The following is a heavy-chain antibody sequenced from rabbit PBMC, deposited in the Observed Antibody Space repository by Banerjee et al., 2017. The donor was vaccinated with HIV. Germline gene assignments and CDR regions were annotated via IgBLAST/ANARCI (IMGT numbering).Heavy chain of an antibody. Sequence: QQQLEESGGGLVKPGGTLTLTCKASGIDFNSYYYMCWVRQAPGKGLELIACIGTSSGSAWYASWVNGRFTISRSTSLNTVDLKMTSLTAADPATYFCARDNAGSSYFPLWGPGTLVTVS. CDR3: ARDNAGSSYFPL. CDR1: GIDFNSYYY. V-gene: IGHV1S43*01. J-gene: IGHJ6*01. D-gene: IGHD8-1*01. CDR2: IGTSSGSA.